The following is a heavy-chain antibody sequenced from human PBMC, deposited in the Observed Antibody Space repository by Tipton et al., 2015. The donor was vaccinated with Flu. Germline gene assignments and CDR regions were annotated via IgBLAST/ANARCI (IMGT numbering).Heavy chain of an antibody. Sequence: QVQLVQSGAEVKKPGASVKVSCKASGYTFTSYGISWVRQAPGQGLEWMGWISTYNGNTIYAQRFQGRVTMTTDTSTSTAYMELRSLRSDDTAVYYCARDFRLLQYYDNNGYPIGYWGQGTLVTVSS. V-gene: IGHV1-18*01. CDR1: GYTFTSYG. CDR3: ARDFRLLQYYDNNGYPIGY. D-gene: IGHD3-22*01. CDR2: ISTYNGNT. J-gene: IGHJ4*02.